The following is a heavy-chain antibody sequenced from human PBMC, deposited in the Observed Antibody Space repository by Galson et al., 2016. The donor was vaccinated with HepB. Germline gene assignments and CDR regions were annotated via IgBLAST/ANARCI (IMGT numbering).Heavy chain of an antibody. J-gene: IGHJ2*01. CDR1: GGSISSSSSY. D-gene: IGHD3-10*02. CDR3: SRPVVPGYIDL. CDR2: ISYSGST. V-gene: IGHV4-39*01. Sequence: SETLSLTCTVSGGSISSSSSYWGWIRQPPGKGLEWIGTISYSGSTYYNPSLSLKSRVTISVDTSTNQLSLKLTSVTAADTAVYYCSRPVVPGYIDLWGRGTLFTVSS.